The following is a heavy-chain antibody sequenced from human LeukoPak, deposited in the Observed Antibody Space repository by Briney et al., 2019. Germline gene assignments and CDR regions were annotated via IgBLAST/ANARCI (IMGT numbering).Heavy chain of an antibody. V-gene: IGHV4-59*01. CDR1: GGSISSYF. Sequence: SGTLSLTCTVSGGSISSYFWSWIRQPPGKGLEWIGYIYYSGSTKYNPSLKSRVTISVDTSKNQFSLQLTSVTAADTAVYYCASSAVAGNGGYYFDYWGQGTLVTVSS. CDR2: IYYSGST. CDR3: ASSAVAGNGGYYFDY. D-gene: IGHD6-19*01. J-gene: IGHJ4*02.